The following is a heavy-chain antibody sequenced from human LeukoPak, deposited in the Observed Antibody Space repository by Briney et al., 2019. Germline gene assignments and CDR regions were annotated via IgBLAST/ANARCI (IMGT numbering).Heavy chain of an antibody. V-gene: IGHV4-59*05. D-gene: IGHD6-13*01. Sequence: SETLSLTCTVSGGSISRYYWSWIRQPPGKGLEWIGSIYYSGSTYYNPSLKSRVTISVDTSKNQFSLKLSSVTAADTAVYYCARHGGSSWYIVDYWGQGTLVTVSS. CDR2: IYYSGST. CDR1: GGSISRYY. J-gene: IGHJ4*02. CDR3: ARHGGSSWYIVDY.